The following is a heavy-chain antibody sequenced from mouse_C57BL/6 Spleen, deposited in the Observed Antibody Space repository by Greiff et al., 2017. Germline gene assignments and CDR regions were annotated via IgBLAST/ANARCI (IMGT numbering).Heavy chain of an antibody. V-gene: IGHV5-12*01. D-gene: IGHD1-1*01. Sequence: EVKLVESGGGLVQPGGSLKLSCAASGFTFSDYYMYWVRQTPEKRLEWVAYISNGGGSTYYPDTVKGRFTISRDNAKNTLYLQMSRLKSEDTAMYYCARREDYYGSSYWYFDVWGTGTTVTVSS. CDR1: GFTFSDYY. CDR2: ISNGGGST. CDR3: ARREDYYGSSYWYFDV. J-gene: IGHJ1*03.